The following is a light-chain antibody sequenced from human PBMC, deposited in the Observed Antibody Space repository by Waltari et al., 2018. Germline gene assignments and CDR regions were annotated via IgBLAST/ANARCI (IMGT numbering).Light chain of an antibody. CDR3: QQYNSYSWT. CDR1: QTISYW. V-gene: IGKV1-5*01. J-gene: IGKJ1*01. CDR2: DAS. Sequence: DIKMTQSPSTLSASVGDSVTITCRANQTISYWLAWYQQKPGKAPRLLIEDASILERGVPSRFSGSASGTEFTLSINSLQPDDFACYYCQQYNSYSWTFGQGTKVEIK.